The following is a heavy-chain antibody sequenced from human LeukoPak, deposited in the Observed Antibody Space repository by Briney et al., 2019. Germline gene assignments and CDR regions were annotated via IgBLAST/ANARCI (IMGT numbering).Heavy chain of an antibody. Sequence: SETLSLTCTVSGGSISSYYWSWIRQPPGKGLEWIGYIYYSGSTNYNPSLKSRVTMSVDTSKNQFSLKLSSVTAADTAVYYCARGSGWSYLDYWGQGTLVTVSS. CDR2: IYYSGST. D-gene: IGHD6-19*01. CDR1: GGSISSYY. J-gene: IGHJ4*02. CDR3: ARGSGWSYLDY. V-gene: IGHV4-59*01.